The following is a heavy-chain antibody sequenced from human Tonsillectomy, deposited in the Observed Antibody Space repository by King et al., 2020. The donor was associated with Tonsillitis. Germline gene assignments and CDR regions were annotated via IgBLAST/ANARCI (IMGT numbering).Heavy chain of an antibody. V-gene: IGHV2-5*01. Sequence: TLKESGPTLVKPTQTLTLTCTFSGFSLSTGGVVVGWIRQPPGKALEWLALIYWNGDKRYSPSLKNRLTLTTDTSKNQVVLTMTNMDPVDTATYYCAYIRGERVTSVTSIDYWGQGTLVIVSS. J-gene: IGHJ4*02. CDR1: GFSLSTGGVV. CDR2: IYWNGDK. D-gene: IGHD4-17*01. CDR3: AYIRGERVTSVTSIDY.